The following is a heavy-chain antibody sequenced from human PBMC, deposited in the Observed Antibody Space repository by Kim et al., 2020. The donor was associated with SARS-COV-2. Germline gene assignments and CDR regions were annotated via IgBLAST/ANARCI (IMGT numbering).Heavy chain of an antibody. CDR3: ARDLTNQLPHYYYYGMDV. V-gene: IGHV3-21*01. CDR1: GFTFSSYS. Sequence: GGSLRLSCAASGFTFSSYSMNWVRQAPGKGLEWVSSISSSSSYIYYADSVKGRFTISRDNAKNSLYLQMNSLRAEDTAVYYCARDLTNQLPHYYYYGMDVWGQGTTVTVSS. J-gene: IGHJ6*02. CDR2: ISSSSSYI. D-gene: IGHD2-2*01.